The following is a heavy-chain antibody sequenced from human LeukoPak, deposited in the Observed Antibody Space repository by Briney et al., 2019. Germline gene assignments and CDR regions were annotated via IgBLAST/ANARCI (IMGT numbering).Heavy chain of an antibody. Sequence: PGGSLRLSCAASGFTFDVYAMHWVRQAPGKGLEWVSGISWNSGSIGYADSVKGRFTISRDNAKNSLYLQMNSLRAEDTALYYCAKVAHHSSGYYLNYFDYWGQGTLVTVSS. CDR3: AKVAHHSSGYYLNYFDY. CDR1: GFTFDVYA. V-gene: IGHV3-9*01. J-gene: IGHJ4*02. CDR2: ISWNSGSI. D-gene: IGHD3-22*01.